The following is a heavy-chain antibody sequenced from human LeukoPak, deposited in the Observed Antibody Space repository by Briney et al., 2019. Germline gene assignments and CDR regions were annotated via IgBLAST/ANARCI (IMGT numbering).Heavy chain of an antibody. D-gene: IGHD3-9*01. CDR1: GFTFSSYW. V-gene: IGHV3-74*01. Sequence: GGSLRLSCAASGFTFSSYWMHWVRQAPGKGLVWVSRIKGDGSHTIYADSVKGRFTISRGNAKKTLYLQMKSLRAEDTAVYYCVRDWDHFDFDSWGQGTLVTVSS. CDR2: IKGDGSHT. J-gene: IGHJ5*01. CDR3: VRDWDHFDFDS.